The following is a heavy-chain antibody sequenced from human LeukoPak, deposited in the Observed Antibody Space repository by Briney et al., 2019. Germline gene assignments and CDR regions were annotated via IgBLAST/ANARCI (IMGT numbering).Heavy chain of an antibody. V-gene: IGHV3-23*01. CDR1: GFTFSSYG. CDR3: ARDIRMASFDY. D-gene: IGHD5-24*01. J-gene: IGHJ4*02. Sequence: PGGSLRLSCAASGFTFSSYGMNWVRQAPGNRLEWVSGITGSGGRTYYADSVKGRFTISRDNSKNTLYLQVNSLRADDTAVYYCARDIRMASFDYWGQGTLVAVSS. CDR2: ITGSGGRT.